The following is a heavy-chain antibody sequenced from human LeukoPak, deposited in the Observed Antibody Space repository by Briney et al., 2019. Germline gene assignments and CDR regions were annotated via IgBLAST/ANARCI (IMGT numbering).Heavy chain of an antibody. Sequence: ASVKVSCKASGYTFTSYAIHWVRQAPGQRLEWMGWINAGNGNRKYSQKFQDRITITREPSATTAYMELNSLTSEDTAVYYCARVSDDSGWNFDYWGQGTLVTVSS. V-gene: IGHV1-3*01. CDR2: INAGNGNR. D-gene: IGHD6-19*01. CDR1: GYTFTSYA. CDR3: ARVSDDSGWNFDY. J-gene: IGHJ4*02.